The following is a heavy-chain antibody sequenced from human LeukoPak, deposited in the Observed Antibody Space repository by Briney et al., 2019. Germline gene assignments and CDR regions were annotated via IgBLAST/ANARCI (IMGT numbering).Heavy chain of an antibody. D-gene: IGHD1-26*01. CDR2: INHRGTT. Sequence: SETLSLTCAVYGDSFSGYYWSWIRQPPGKGREWIAEINHRGTTHYNPSLKSRVTISVDTSKNQFSLKLSSVTAADTAVYYCARGYSGSYPLYFDYWGQGTLVTVSS. V-gene: IGHV4-34*01. J-gene: IGHJ4*02. CDR1: GDSFSGYY. CDR3: ARGYSGSYPLYFDY.